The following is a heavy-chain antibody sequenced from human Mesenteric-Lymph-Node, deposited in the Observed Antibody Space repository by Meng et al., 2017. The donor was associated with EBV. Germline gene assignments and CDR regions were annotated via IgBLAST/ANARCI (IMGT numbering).Heavy chain of an antibody. CDR1: GFTFSDPT. V-gene: IGHV3-73*02. Sequence: EVLVVEAGGGLVQLGGSPKLSLAGSGFTFSDPTIHWVRQASGKGLEWVARIRSRSSNYATAYGASVEGRFIISRDDSRNTAYLEMNNLKTEDTAVYYCSIMATTPDYWGQGTLVTVSS. CDR2: IRSRSSNYAT. J-gene: IGHJ4*02. D-gene: IGHD1-1*01. CDR3: SIMATTPDY.